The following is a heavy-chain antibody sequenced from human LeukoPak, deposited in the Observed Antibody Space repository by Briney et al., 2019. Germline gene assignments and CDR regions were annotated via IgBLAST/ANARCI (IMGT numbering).Heavy chain of an antibody. V-gene: IGHV1-18*01. CDR3: ARSGHCSGAACYAEGIDY. CDR2: INVYNGNT. D-gene: IGHD2-2*01. Sequence: ASVKVSCKASGYSFTASGITWVRQAPGQGLEWMGWINVYNGNTVYAQMLEGRATMTTDTSTSTAYMEVTNLKSDDTAMYYCARSGHCSGAACYAEGIDYWGQGTLVTVSS. CDR1: GYSFTASG. J-gene: IGHJ4*02.